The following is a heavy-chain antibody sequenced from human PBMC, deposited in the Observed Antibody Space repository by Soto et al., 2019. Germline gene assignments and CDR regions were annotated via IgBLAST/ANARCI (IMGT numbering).Heavy chain of an antibody. CDR2: ISQSGST. V-gene: IGHV4-4*02. CDR3: ARDSRGYGFDY. CDR1: GGSFSSDIW. Sequence: QVQLQESGPGLVKPSGTLSLTCAVSGGSFSSDIWWSWVRQPPGKGLELIGQISQSGSTNYNPSLKSRVTISLDKSKNHFSLKLTSVTAADTAVYYGARDSRGYGFDYWGQGTLVTVSS. J-gene: IGHJ4*02. D-gene: IGHD4-17*01.